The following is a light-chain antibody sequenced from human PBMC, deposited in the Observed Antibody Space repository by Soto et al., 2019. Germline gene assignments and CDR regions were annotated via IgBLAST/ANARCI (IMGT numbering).Light chain of an antibody. CDR3: QTWGTGIPVV. CDR2: VSGDGSH. Sequence: QLVLTQSPSASASLGASVSLTCTLDSGHTTYAIAWHQQQPEKGPRYLMKVSGDGSHNKGDGIPDRFSGSSSGAERYLTISSLQSEDESDYYCQTWGTGIPVVFGGGTKVTVL. V-gene: IGLV4-69*01. CDR1: SGHTTYA. J-gene: IGLJ2*01.